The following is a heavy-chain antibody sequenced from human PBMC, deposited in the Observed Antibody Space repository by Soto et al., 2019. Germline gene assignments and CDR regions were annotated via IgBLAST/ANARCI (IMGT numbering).Heavy chain of an antibody. J-gene: IGHJ4*02. Sequence: GGSLRLSCAASGFTFSSYGMHWVRQAPGKGLEWVAVIWYDGSNKYYADSVKGRFTISRDNSKNTLYPQMNSLRAEDTAVYYCAREGIVVVPAAENYYFDYWGQGTLVTVSS. V-gene: IGHV3-33*01. D-gene: IGHD2-2*01. CDR3: AREGIVVVPAAENYYFDY. CDR1: GFTFSSYG. CDR2: IWYDGSNK.